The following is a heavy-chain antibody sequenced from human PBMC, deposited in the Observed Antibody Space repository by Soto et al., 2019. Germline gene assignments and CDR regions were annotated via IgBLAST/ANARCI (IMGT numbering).Heavy chain of an antibody. CDR3: ARDGCSSTSCYHYYYYGMDV. J-gene: IGHJ6*02. CDR2: IWYDGSNK. CDR1: GFTFSSYG. D-gene: IGHD2-2*01. V-gene: IGHV3-33*01. Sequence: PGGSLRLSCAASGFTFSSYGMHWVRQAPGKGLEWVAVIWYDGSNKYYADSVKGRFTISRDNSKNTLYLQMNSLRAEDTAVYYCARDGCSSTSCYHYYYYGMDVWGQGTTVTVSS.